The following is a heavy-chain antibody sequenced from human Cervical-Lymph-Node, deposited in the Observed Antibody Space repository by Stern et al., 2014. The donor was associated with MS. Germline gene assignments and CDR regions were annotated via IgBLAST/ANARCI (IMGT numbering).Heavy chain of an antibody. J-gene: IGHJ4*02. CDR3: ARHQGGIAAN. CDR2: IISMFGTA. V-gene: IGHV1-69*01. D-gene: IGHD6-13*01. CDR1: GGSFSSFD. Sequence: QMQLVQSGAEVKKPESSVKVSCKASGGSFSSFDISWVRQAPGQGLEWLGGIISMFGTANYAQNLQGRVTFTADESTSTVYMELSSLKSEDTAVYYCARHQGGIAANWGQGTLVTVSS.